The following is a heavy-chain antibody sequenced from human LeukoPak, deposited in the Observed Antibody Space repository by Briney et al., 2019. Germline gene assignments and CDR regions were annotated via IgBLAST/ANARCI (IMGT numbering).Heavy chain of an antibody. Sequence: SVKVPCKASGGTFSSYAISWVRQAPGQGLEWMGRIIPIFGTANYAQKFQGRVTITTDESTSTAYMELSSLRSEDTAVYYCARDGFSIAAAGVYYYYMDVWGKGTTVTVSS. CDR1: GGTFSSYA. CDR2: IIPIFGTA. CDR3: ARDGFSIAAAGVYYYYMDV. D-gene: IGHD6-13*01. J-gene: IGHJ6*03. V-gene: IGHV1-69*05.